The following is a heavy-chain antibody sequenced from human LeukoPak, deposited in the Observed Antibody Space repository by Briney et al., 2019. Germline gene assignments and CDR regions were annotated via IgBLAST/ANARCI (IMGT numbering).Heavy chain of an antibody. V-gene: IGHV3-30-3*01. CDR1: GFTFSSYA. CDR2: ISYDGSNK. J-gene: IGHJ6*02. D-gene: IGHD2-2*01. CDR3: ARGHCSSTSCYLGGYYYYGMDV. Sequence: GGSLRLSCAASGFTFSSYAMHWVRQAPGKGLEWVAVISYDGSNKYYADSVKGRFTISRDNSKNTLYLQMNSLRAEDTAVYYCARGHCSSTSCYLGGYYYYGMDVWVQGTTVTVSS.